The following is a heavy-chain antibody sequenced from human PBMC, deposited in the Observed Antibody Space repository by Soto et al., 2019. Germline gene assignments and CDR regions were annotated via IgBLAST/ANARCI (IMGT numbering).Heavy chain of an antibody. D-gene: IGHD5-12*01. J-gene: IGHJ6*02. CDR1: GYTFTSYA. CDR2: INPSGGST. CDR3: AREGVAPYYYYGMDV. V-gene: IGHV1-46*01. Sequence: ASVKVSCKASGYTFTSYAMHWVRQAPGQGLEWMGIINPSGGSTSYAQKFQGRVTMTTDTSTSTVHMEVRSLRSDDTAVYYCAREGVAPYYYYGMDVWGQGTPVTVS.